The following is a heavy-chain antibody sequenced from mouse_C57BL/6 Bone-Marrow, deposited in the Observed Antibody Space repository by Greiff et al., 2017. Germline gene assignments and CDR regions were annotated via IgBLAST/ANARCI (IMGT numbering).Heavy chain of an antibody. CDR2: INPNNGGT. V-gene: IGHV1-18*01. J-gene: IGHJ4*01. D-gene: IGHD4-1*01. CDR1: GYTFTDYN. Sequence: VQLKESGPELVKPGASVKIPCKASGYTFTDYNMDWVKQSHGKSIEWIGDINPNNGGTIYNQKFKGKATLTVDKSSSTAYMELRSLTSEDTAVYYCARLGYYAMDYWGQGTSVTVSS. CDR3: ARLGYYAMDY.